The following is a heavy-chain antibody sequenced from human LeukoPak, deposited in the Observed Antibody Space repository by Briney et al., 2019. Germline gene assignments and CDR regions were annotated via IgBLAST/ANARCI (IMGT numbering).Heavy chain of an antibody. D-gene: IGHD3-22*01. V-gene: IGHV4-30-4*08. CDR3: AKDLYDSSAYFLGNDY. CDR2: VTYTGIT. J-gene: IGHJ4*02. Sequence: LRLSCAASGFTFSSYAMSRVRQPPGKGLEWIGYVTYTGITNYNPSLSSRVSTSVDTSKNQFSLNLRSVTAADTAVYYCAKDLYDSSAYFLGNDYWGQGTLVTVSS. CDR1: GFTFSSYA.